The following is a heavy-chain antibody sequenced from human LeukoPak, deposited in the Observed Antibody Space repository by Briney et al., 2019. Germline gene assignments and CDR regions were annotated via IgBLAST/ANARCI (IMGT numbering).Heavy chain of an antibody. CDR2: INHSGST. D-gene: IGHD2-15*01. V-gene: IGHV4-34*01. CDR3: ARGVVAAAGGYFDL. J-gene: IGHJ4*02. CDR1: GGSFTNYY. Sequence: SETLSLTCAVYGGSFTNYYWDLCRQPPGKGLEGIGEINHSGSTKYNPSLESRVTISVDTSKNQFSLKVTSVTAADTAVYYCARGVVAAAGGYFDLWGQGNLVTVSS.